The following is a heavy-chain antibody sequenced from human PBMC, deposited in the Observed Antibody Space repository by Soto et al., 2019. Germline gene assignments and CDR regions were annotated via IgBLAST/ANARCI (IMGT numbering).Heavy chain of an antibody. V-gene: IGHV3-23*01. Sequence: GGSLRLSCATSGFTFTNYAMTWVRQGPGKGLEWVSSISAGGVSTYFADSVKGRFTISRDNSKNTLYLHMNSLRAEDTAIYYCVKVIRGYTRYIHFWGQGTLVTLSS. D-gene: IGHD5-12*01. CDR3: VKVIRGYTRYIHF. J-gene: IGHJ4*02. CDR2: ISAGGVST. CDR1: GFTFTNYA.